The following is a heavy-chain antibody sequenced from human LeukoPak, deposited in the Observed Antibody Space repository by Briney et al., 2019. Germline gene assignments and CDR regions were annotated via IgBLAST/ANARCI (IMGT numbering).Heavy chain of an antibody. D-gene: IGHD1-26*01. V-gene: IGHV3-53*01. J-gene: IGHJ4*02. CDR2: IYSGGST. CDR3: ARGARSYTYYFDY. Sequence: GGSLRLSCAASGFTVSSNYMSWVRQAPGKGLEWVSVIYSGGSTYYADSVKGRFTISRDNSKNTLYLQMNSLRAEDTAVCYCARGARSYTYYFDYWGQGTLVTVSS. CDR1: GFTVSSNY.